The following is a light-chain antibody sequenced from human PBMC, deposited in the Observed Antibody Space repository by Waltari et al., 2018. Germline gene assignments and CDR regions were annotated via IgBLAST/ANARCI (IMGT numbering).Light chain of an antibody. Sequence: QSALTQPRSVSGSPGQSVTISCTGTSSAVGGYNYVSGYQQHPGKAPKLMIYDASKRPSGVPDRFSGSKSGNTASLTISGLQAEDEADYYCCSYAGSYPVFGGGTKLTVL. V-gene: IGLV2-11*01. CDR1: SSAVGGYNY. CDR3: CSYAGSYPV. J-gene: IGLJ2*01. CDR2: DAS.